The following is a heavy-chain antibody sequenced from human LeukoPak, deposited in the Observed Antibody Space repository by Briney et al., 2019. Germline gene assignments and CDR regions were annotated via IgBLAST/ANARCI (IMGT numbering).Heavy chain of an antibody. CDR3: ARSSSVNYDSSGYSALDY. V-gene: IGHV3-21*01. Sequence: PGGSLRLSCAASGFTFSSYSMNWVRQAPGKGLEGVSSISSGSSYIYYAGSVKGRFTMSRDNAKNSLYLQMTSLRAEDTAVYYCARSSSVNYDSSGYSALDYWGQGTLVTVSS. CDR1: GFTFSSYS. D-gene: IGHD3-22*01. J-gene: IGHJ4*02. CDR2: ISSGSSYI.